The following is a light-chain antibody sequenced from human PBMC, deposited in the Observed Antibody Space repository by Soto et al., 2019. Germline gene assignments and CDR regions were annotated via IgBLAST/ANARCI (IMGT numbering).Light chain of an antibody. CDR3: QQYGSSPRK. CDR2: GAS. J-gene: IGKJ1*01. CDR1: QSVTGSN. V-gene: IGKV3-20*01. Sequence: EIVLPQSPCTLSLSPGARATLSCRTSQSVTGSNVAWHQQQPGQAPRLLIYGASSRATGIPDRFNGTGSGADFSLTISRLEPEDFAVYFCQQYGSSPRKFGQGTKVEIK.